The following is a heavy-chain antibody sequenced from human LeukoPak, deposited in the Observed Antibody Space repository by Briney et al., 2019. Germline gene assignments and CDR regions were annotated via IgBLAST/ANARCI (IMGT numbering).Heavy chain of an antibody. V-gene: IGHV1-3*01. CDR2: INAGNGNT. D-gene: IGHD5-18*01. Sequence: ASVKVSCKASGYTFTSYAMHWVRQAPGQRLEWMGWINAGNGNTKYSQKFQGRVTITRDTSASTAYMELSSLRSEDTAVYYCARGLWDIVVAGVDTAMGIFDYWGQGTLVTVSS. CDR3: ARGLWDIVVAGVDTAMGIFDY. CDR1: GYTFTSYA. J-gene: IGHJ4*02.